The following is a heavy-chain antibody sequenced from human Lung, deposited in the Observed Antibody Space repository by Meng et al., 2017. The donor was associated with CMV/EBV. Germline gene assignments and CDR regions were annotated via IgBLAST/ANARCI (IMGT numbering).Heavy chain of an antibody. CDR1: GSMFSTYG. CDR3: TRLRYYDFWSGYRAPSYFDY. Sequence: GGSXRLXCAASGSMFSTYGMNWVRQAPGKGLEWVGFIRSKAYGGTTEYAASVKGRFTISRDDSKSIAYLQMNSLKTEDTAVYYCTRLRYYDFWSGYRAPSYFDYXGQGXLVTVSS. CDR2: IRSKAYGGTT. J-gene: IGHJ4*02. V-gene: IGHV3-49*04. D-gene: IGHD3-3*01.